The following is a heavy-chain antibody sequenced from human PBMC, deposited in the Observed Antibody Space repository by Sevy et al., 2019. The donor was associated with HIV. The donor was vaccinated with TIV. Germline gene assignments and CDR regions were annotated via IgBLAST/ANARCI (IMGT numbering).Heavy chain of an antibody. J-gene: IGHJ4*02. CDR2: IKQDESEK. D-gene: IGHD1-26*01. CDR1: GFSFSNYW. CDR3: ARGNSASFDY. Sequence: GGSLRLSCAASGFSFSNYWMHWVRQAPGKGLEWVANIKQDESEKYYVASVKGRFTISRDNVKNSLYLQMNSLRPEDTAVYYCARGNSASFDYWGQGTLVTVSS. V-gene: IGHV3-7*04.